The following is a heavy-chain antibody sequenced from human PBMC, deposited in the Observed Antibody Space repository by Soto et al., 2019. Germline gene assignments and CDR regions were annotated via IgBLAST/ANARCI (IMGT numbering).Heavy chain of an antibody. Sequence: ASMKVSCKASGYSFTCLHFNWVRQATRQGIEWIGWMNPHSGDTGFAQRFQGRVTMTKNTSINTDYMELRSLRSQDTAVYYYARGSQGPVDHWGQGTKVTVSS. CDR1: GYSFTCLH. D-gene: IGHD6-19*01. CDR3: ARGSQGPVDH. V-gene: IGHV1-8*01. J-gene: IGHJ4*02. CDR2: MNPHSGDT.